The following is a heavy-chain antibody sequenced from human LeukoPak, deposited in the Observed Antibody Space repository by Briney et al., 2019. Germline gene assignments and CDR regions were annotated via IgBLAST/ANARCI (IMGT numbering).Heavy chain of an antibody. CDR1: GYSISSGYY. Sequence: TSSETLSLTCTVSGYSISSGYYWGWIRQSPGKGLEWIGSIYHGGSTYYNPSLRSRVIVSVDTSKNHFSLKMSSVTAADTAVYYCARDLYYYGSGSYHYFDYWGQGTLVTVSS. V-gene: IGHV4-38-2*02. CDR2: IYHGGST. CDR3: ARDLYYYGSGSYHYFDY. D-gene: IGHD3-10*01. J-gene: IGHJ4*02.